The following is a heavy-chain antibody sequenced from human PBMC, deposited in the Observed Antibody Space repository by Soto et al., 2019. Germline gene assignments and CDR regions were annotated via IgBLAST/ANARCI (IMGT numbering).Heavy chain of an antibody. CDR1: GFTFSSYS. D-gene: IGHD3-10*01. Sequence: EVQLVESGGGLVKPGGSLRLSCAASGFTFSSYSMNWVRQAPGKGLEWVSSISSSSSYIYYADSVKGRFTISRDNAKNSLYLQMNSLGAEDTAVYYCAREGHDYYGAGSYYLYYYYGMDVWGQGTTVTVSS. CDR2: ISSSSSYI. CDR3: AREGHDYYGAGSYYLYYYYGMDV. J-gene: IGHJ6*02. V-gene: IGHV3-21*01.